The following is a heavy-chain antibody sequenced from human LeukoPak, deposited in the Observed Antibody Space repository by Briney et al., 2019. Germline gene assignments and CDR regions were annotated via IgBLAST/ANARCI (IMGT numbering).Heavy chain of an antibody. Sequence: SETLSLTCTVSGNSLSSTNYWGWIRQPPGKGLGWIGSISHSGSAYYTPSLKSRVTISVATSKNQISLKLTSVTAADTAVYYCARGLSSAYWGDGFDIWGQGTMVTVSS. J-gene: IGHJ3*02. CDR3: ARGLSSAYWGDGFDI. CDR1: GNSLSSTNY. D-gene: IGHD3-22*01. CDR2: ISHSGSA. V-gene: IGHV4-38-2*02.